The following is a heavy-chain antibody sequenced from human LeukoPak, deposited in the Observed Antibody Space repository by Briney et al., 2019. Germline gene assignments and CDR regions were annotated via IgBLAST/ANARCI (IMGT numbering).Heavy chain of an antibody. V-gene: IGHV1-8*02. D-gene: IGHD3-3*01. CDR3: ARSTLSAIFGVVIDRRFDY. CDR2: MNPNSGNT. Sequence: GASVKVSCKASGYTFTSYYMHWVRQATGQGLEWMGWMNPNSGNTGYAQKFQGRVTMTRNTSISTAYMELSSLRSEDTAVYYCARSTLSAIFGVVIDRRFDYWGQGTLVTVSS. CDR1: GYTFTSYY. J-gene: IGHJ4*02.